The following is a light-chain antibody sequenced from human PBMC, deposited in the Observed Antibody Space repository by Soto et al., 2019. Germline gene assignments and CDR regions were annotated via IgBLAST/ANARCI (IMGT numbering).Light chain of an antibody. V-gene: IGLV2-23*02. J-gene: IGLJ3*02. CDR2: EVS. Sequence: QSVLTQPASVSGSPGQSITISCTGTSSDVGRYNLVSWYQQHPGKAPKLMIYEVSKRPSGVSNRFSGSKSGNTASLTISGLQAEDEADYYCCSYAGSSTEVFGGGTKLTVL. CDR1: SSDVGRYNL. CDR3: CSYAGSSTEV.